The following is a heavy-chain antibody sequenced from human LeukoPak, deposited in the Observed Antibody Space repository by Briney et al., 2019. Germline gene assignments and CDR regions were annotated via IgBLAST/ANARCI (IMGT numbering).Heavy chain of an antibody. Sequence: ASVKVSCKACVYTFTSYDIHWLRQATGQGREWMGWMNPNSGNTGFAQKFQGRVTMTRNTSISTAYMELSSLRSEDTAMYYCARGLRSRGGLWGQGTLVTVSS. CDR2: MNPNSGNT. V-gene: IGHV1-8*01. D-gene: IGHD3-10*01. J-gene: IGHJ4*02. CDR3: ARGLRSRGGL. CDR1: VYTFTSYD.